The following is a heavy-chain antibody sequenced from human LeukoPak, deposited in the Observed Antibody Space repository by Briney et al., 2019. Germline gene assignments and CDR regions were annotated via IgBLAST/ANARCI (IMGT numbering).Heavy chain of an antibody. J-gene: IGHJ3*02. CDR1: GFTFSSYG. V-gene: IGHV3-30*03. CDR3: ARKKAAAGHPAAFDI. Sequence: GGSLRLSCAASGFTFSSYGMHWVRQAPGKGLEWVAVISYDGSNKYYADSVKGRFTISRDNSKNTLYLQMNSLRAEDTAVYYCARKKAAAGHPAAFDIWGQGTMVTVSS. D-gene: IGHD6-13*01. CDR2: ISYDGSNK.